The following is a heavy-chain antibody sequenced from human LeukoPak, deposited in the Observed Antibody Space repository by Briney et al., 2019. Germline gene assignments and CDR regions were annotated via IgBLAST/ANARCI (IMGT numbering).Heavy chain of an antibody. J-gene: IGHJ3*02. CDR3: ARGDSSGWYRAFDI. Sequence: SETLSLTCAVSGGSISSSNWWSWVRQPPGKGLEWIGKIYHSGSTNYNPSLKSRVTISVDKSKNQFSLKLSSVTAADTAVYYCARGDSSGWYRAFDIWGQGTMVTVSS. D-gene: IGHD6-19*01. CDR1: GGSISSSNW. V-gene: IGHV4-4*02. CDR2: IYHSGST.